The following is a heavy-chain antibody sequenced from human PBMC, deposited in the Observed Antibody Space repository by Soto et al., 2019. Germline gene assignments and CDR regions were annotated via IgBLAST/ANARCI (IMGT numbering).Heavy chain of an antibody. CDR1: GFTFSSYA. CDR2: ISSNGGST. J-gene: IGHJ4*02. Sequence: LSLSCSASGFTFSSYAMHWVRPAPGKGLEYVSAISSNGGSTYYADSVKGRFTISRDNSKNTLYLQMSSLRAEDTAVYYCVKGGNIVATIGDYWGQGTLVTVSS. CDR3: VKGGNIVATIGDY. V-gene: IGHV3-64D*06. D-gene: IGHD5-12*01.